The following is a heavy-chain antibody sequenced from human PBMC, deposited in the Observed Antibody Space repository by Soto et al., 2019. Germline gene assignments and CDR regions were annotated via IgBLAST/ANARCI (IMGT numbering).Heavy chain of an antibody. V-gene: IGHV1-18*01. CDR1: GYTFRSHG. D-gene: IGHD3-22*01. J-gene: IGHJ6*02. CDR2: ISVHNGYT. Sequence: ASVKVSCKASGYTFRSHGITWVRQAPGQGLEWMGWISVHNGYTNYAQKFQGRVTMTTDTSTSTAYMELRSLRSDDTAVYYCVKDRDSNSWPSRDVWGPGTTVTVSS. CDR3: VKDRDSNSWPSRDV.